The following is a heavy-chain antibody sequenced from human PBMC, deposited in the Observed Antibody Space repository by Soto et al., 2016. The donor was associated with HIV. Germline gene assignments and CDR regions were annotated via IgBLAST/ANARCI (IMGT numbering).Heavy chain of an antibody. J-gene: IGHJ4*02. CDR1: GYTLNTYG. D-gene: IGHD3-22*01. V-gene: IGHV1-18*01. Sequence: QVQLVQSGAEVKKPGSSVKVSCKASGYTLNTYGISWVRQAPGQGLEWMGWISTYNGNTNYAQKFQGRVTMTTDTSTTTAYMELRSLRSDDTAVYYCARDRTMIVVAPGYWGQGTLVTVSS. CDR3: ARDRTMIVVAPGY. CDR2: ISTYNGNT.